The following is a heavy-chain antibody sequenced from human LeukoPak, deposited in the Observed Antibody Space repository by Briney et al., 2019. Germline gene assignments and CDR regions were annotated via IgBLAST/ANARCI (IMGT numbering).Heavy chain of an antibody. J-gene: IGHJ4*02. D-gene: IGHD4-11*01. CDR1: GFTFSGFW. Sequence: PGGSLRLSCAVSGFTFSGFWMSWSRQAPGKGLEWVASINSDGSEGYYADVVKGRFTISRDNAKNSLYLQINSLRAEDTAVYYCARDGVGTVIDYWGQGTLVTVSS. V-gene: IGHV3-7*03. CDR3: ARDGVGTVIDY. CDR2: INSDGSEG.